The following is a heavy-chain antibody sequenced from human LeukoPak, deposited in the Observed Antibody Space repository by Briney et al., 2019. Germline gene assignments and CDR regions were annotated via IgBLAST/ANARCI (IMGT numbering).Heavy chain of an antibody. V-gene: IGHV3-21*01. CDR3: ARGYSNYGYTFDM. Sequence: GGSLRLSCAASGFTLSSHSMNWVRQAPGKGLEWVSSISSSSSYIYYADSVKGRFAISRDNAKNSLYLQMNSLRAEDTAVYHCARGYSNYGYTFDMWGQGTMVTVSS. D-gene: IGHD4-11*01. CDR1: GFTLSSHS. CDR2: ISSSSSYI. J-gene: IGHJ3*02.